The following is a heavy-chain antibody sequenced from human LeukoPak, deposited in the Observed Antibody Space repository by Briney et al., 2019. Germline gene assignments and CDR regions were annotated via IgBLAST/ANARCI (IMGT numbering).Heavy chain of an antibody. Sequence: SETLSLTCAVYGGSFSGYYWSWIRQPLGKGLEWIGYIYYSGSTYYNPSLKSRVTISVDTSKNQFSLKLGSVTAADTAVYYCARRPAMVRGSWFDPWGQGTLVTVSS. CDR1: GGSFSGYY. J-gene: IGHJ5*02. CDR3: ARRPAMVRGSWFDP. V-gene: IGHV4-59*06. D-gene: IGHD3-10*01. CDR2: IYYSGST.